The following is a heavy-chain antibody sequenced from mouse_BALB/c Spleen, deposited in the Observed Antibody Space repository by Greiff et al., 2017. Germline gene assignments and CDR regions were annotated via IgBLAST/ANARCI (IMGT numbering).Heavy chain of an antibody. CDR1: GYSITSGYS. J-gene: IGHJ3*01. V-gene: IGHV3-1*02. CDR2: IHYSGST. Sequence: EVQLVESGPDLVKPSQSLSLTCTVTGYSITSGYSWYWIRQFPGNKLEWMGYIHYSGSTNYNPSLKSRIFITRDTSKNQFLLQLNSVTTEDTAAYCCTRYDSDYAGFAYWGQGTLVTVSA. CDR3: TRYDSDYAGFAY. D-gene: IGHD2-4*01.